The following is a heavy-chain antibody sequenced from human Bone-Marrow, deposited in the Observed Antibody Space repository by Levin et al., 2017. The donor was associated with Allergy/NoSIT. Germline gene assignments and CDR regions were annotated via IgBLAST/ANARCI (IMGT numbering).Heavy chain of an antibody. D-gene: IGHD3-22*01. Sequence: PGGSLRLSCAASGFTFSSYAMSWVRQAPGKGLEWVSAISGSGGSTYYADSVKGRFTISRDNSKNTLYLQMNSLRAEDTAVYYCAKGPGTMIVVAAPWYFDYWGQGTLVTVSS. CDR1: GFTFSSYA. J-gene: IGHJ4*02. CDR2: ISGSGGST. V-gene: IGHV3-23*01. CDR3: AKGPGTMIVVAAPWYFDY.